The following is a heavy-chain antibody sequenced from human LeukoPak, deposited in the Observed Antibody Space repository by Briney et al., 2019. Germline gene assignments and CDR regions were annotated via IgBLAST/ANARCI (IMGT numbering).Heavy chain of an antibody. CDR3: ARDGEHVLAHDY. V-gene: IGHV3-66*01. J-gene: IGHJ4*02. Sequence: GGSLRLSCAASGFTFSSYAMHWVRQAPGKGLEWVSIIHRDGSTYYVDSVKGRFTISRDNSKNTLYIQMNSLRAEDTGVYYCARDGEHVLAHDYWGQGTLVTVSS. D-gene: IGHD3-10*01. CDR1: GFTFSSYA. CDR2: IHRDGST.